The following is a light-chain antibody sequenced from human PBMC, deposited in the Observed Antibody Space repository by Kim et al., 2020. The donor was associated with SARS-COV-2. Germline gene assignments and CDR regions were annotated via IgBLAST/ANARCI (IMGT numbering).Light chain of an antibody. V-gene: IGKV1-33*01. CDR3: QQYDDLPYS. CDR1: QGIYCY. Sequence: SASIWDSATIGGQASQGIYCYLAWYPQKPWKAPKLLISHASNLESGVPSRFSGDGYGTDFTFTISSLQPEDIATYFWQQYDDLPYSFGPGTKLEI. CDR2: HAS. J-gene: IGKJ2*01.